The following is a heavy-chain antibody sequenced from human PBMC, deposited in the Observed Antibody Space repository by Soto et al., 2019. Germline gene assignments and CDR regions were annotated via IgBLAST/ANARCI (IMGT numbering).Heavy chain of an antibody. CDR1: GYTFTDYY. J-gene: IGHJ6*02. D-gene: IGHD2-2*01. CDR3: ARDLVPAAISFYGMDV. Sequence: GASVKVSCKASGYTFTDYYIHCVRQAPGQGLEWMGWINPNSGATNYAQEFQGRVTMTRDTSISTAYMELSRLRSDDTAVYYCARDLVPAAISFYGMDVWGQGTTVTVSS. V-gene: IGHV1-2*02. CDR2: INPNSGAT.